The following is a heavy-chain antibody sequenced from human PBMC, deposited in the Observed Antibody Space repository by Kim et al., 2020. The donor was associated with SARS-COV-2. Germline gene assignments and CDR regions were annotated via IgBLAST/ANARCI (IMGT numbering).Heavy chain of an antibody. D-gene: IGHD5-18*01. Sequence: LSLTCAASGFTFSSYAMHWVRQAPGKGLEWVAVISYDGSNKYYADSVKGRFTISRDNSKNTLYLQMNSLRAGDTAVYYCARVRIQLWLEGYAFDIWG. V-gene: IGHV3-30*04. CDR1: GFTFSSYA. J-gene: IGHJ3*02. CDR3: ARVRIQLWLEGYAFDI. CDR2: ISYDGSNK.